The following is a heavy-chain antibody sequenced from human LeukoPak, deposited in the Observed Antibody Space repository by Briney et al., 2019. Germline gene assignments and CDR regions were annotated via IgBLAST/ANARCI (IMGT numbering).Heavy chain of an antibody. Sequence: LETLSLTCTVSGGSISSGSYYWSWIRQPPGKGLEWIGYIYYSGSTNYNPSLKSRVTISVDTSKNQFSLKLSSVTAADTAVYYCARAGEYCSGGSCRADDAFDIWGQGTMVTVSS. CDR1: GGSISSGSYY. D-gene: IGHD2-15*01. V-gene: IGHV4-61*01. CDR3: ARAGEYCSGGSCRADDAFDI. J-gene: IGHJ3*02. CDR2: IYYSGST.